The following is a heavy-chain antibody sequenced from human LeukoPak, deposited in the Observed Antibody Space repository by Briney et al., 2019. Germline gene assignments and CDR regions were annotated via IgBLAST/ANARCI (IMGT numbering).Heavy chain of an antibody. V-gene: IGHV3-7*01. D-gene: IGHD6-13*01. CDR2: IKQDGSEK. CDR3: ARVYRSSSGYCFDF. Sequence: PGGSLRLSCAASGFTFSSYWMSWLRQAPGKGLEWVANIKQDGSEKYYVDSVKGRFTVSRDNAKNSLYLQMNSLRAEDTAVYYCARVYRSSSGYCFDFWGQGTLVTVSS. CDR1: GFTFSSYW. J-gene: IGHJ4*02.